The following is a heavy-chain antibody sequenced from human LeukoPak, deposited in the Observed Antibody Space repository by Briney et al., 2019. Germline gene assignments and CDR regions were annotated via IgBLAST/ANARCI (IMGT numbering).Heavy chain of an antibody. V-gene: IGHV4-61*02. CDR1: GGSISSGSYY. D-gene: IGHD6-13*01. Sequence: PSQTLSLTCTVSGGSISSGSYYWSWIRQPAGKGLEWIGRIYTSGSTNYNPSLKSRVTISVDTSKNQFSLKLSSVTAADTAVYYCARHARIAAAAWGFDYWGQGTLVTVSS. CDR3: ARHARIAAAAWGFDY. J-gene: IGHJ4*02. CDR2: IYTSGST.